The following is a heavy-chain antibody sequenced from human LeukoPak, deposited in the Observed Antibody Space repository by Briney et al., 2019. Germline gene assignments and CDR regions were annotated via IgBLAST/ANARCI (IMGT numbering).Heavy chain of an antibody. D-gene: IGHD5-18*01. CDR2: ITSSSSYI. J-gene: IGHJ4*02. V-gene: IGHV3-21*01. Sequence: GGSLRLSCAASGFTFSTYNMNWVRQAPGKGLEWVSSITSSSSYIYYADSVKGRFTISRDNAKNSLYLQMNSLRAEDTAVYYCARDLSGVAGYTYGRGIDYWGQGPLDTVSS. CDR1: GFTFSTYN. CDR3: ARDLSGVAGYTYGRGIDY.